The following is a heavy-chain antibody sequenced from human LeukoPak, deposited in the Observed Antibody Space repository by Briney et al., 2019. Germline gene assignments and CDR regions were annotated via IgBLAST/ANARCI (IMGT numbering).Heavy chain of an antibody. CDR1: GFTFSSYS. Sequence: GGSLRLSCAASGFTFSSYSMNWVRQAPGKGLEWVSSISSSSSYIYYADSVKGRFTISRDNAKNSLYLQMNSLRAEDTAVYYCAGDYPRAYYDFWSGYKSGGNWYFDLWGRGTLVTVSS. D-gene: IGHD3-3*01. V-gene: IGHV3-21*01. CDR3: AGDYPRAYYDFWSGYKSGGNWYFDL. J-gene: IGHJ2*01. CDR2: ISSSSSYI.